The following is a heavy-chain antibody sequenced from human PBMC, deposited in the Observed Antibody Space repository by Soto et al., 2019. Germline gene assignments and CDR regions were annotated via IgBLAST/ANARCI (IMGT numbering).Heavy chain of an antibody. CDR2: FDPEDGET. Sequence: ASVKVSCKVSGYTLTELSMHWVRQAPGKGLEWMGGFDPEDGETIYAQKFQGRVTMTEDTSTDTAYMELSSLRSEDTAVYYCATRITPSPFAIAVAGGFDYWGQGTLVTVSS. V-gene: IGHV1-24*01. CDR3: ATRITPSPFAIAVAGGFDY. J-gene: IGHJ4*02. D-gene: IGHD6-19*01. CDR1: GYTLTELS.